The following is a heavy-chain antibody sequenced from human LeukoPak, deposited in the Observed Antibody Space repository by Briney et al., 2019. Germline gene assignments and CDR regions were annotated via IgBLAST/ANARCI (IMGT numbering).Heavy chain of an antibody. V-gene: IGHV1-69*04. J-gene: IGHJ3*02. Sequence: GASVKVSCKASGYTFTGYDMHGVRQAPGQGVEWMGRIIPILGIANYAQKFQGRVTITADKSTSTAYMELSSLRSEDTAVYYCARARGDAFDIWGQGTMVTVSS. CDR3: ARARGDAFDI. CDR2: IIPILGIA. CDR1: GYTFTGYD. D-gene: IGHD5-24*01.